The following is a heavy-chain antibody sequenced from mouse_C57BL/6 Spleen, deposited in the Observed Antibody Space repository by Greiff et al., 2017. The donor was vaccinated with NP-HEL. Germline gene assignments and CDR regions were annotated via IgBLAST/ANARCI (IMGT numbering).Heavy chain of an antibody. Sequence: EVQLQQSGEGLVKPGGSLKLSCAASGFTFSSYAMSWVRQTPEKRLEWVAYISRGGDYIYYADTVKGRFTISRDHAKNTLYLQLSSLKSEDTAMYYCTRGRGFYDYGAMDYWGQGTSVTVSS. CDR2: ISRGGDYI. D-gene: IGHD2-4*01. J-gene: IGHJ4*01. V-gene: IGHV5-9-1*02. CDR1: GFTFSSYA. CDR3: TRGRGFYDYGAMDY.